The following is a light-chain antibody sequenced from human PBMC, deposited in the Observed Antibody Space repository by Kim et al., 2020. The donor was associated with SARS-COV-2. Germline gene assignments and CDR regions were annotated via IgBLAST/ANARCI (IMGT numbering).Light chain of an antibody. V-gene: IGLV3-19*01. Sequence: SSVLTQDPAVSVALGQTVKITCQGDSLRRYYASWYQQKPGQAPVFVIYGRNNRPSGIPDRLSGSTSGNTASLIITGAQAEDEADYYCNSRGNSETVLFGGGTQLTVL. CDR1: SLRRYY. CDR2: GRN. J-gene: IGLJ2*01. CDR3: NSRGNSETVL.